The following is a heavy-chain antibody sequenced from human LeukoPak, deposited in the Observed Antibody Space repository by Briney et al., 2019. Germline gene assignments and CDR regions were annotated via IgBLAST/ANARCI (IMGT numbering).Heavy chain of an antibody. CDR2: IYYSGST. J-gene: IGHJ4*02. V-gene: IGHV4-39*01. CDR3: ASHGGGYSYGLFYYFDY. Sequence: SETLSLTCTVSGGSFSSSSYYWGWIRQPPGKGLEWIGSIYYSGSTYHNPSLKSRATISVDTSKNQFSLKLNSVTAADTAVYYCASHGGGYSYGLFYYFDYWGQGTLVTVSS. D-gene: IGHD5-18*01. CDR1: GGSFSSSSYY.